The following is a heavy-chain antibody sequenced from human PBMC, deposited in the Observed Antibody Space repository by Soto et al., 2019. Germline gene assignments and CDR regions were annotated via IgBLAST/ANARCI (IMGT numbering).Heavy chain of an antibody. D-gene: IGHD6-19*01. CDR1: GDSISSGAYY. J-gene: IGHJ4*02. CDR3: ATSRKGGWTCDH. V-gene: IGHV4-31*03. Sequence: QVQLQESGPGLVKPSQTLALTCTVSGDSISSGAYYWSWVRQFPGKGLEWIGYIHYTGGTFYTPSLKSRLSISVDTSKNQFSLNLNSVTAAGTAVYFCATSRKGGWTCDHWGQGTQVTVSS. CDR2: IHYTGGT.